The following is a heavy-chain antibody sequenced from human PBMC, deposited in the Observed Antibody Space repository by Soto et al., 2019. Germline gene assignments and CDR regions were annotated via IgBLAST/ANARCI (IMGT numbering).Heavy chain of an antibody. CDR1: GFSLSSTRVA. D-gene: IGHD6-19*01. V-gene: IGHV2-5*02. Sequence: QITLKESGPTLVKPTQTLTLTCTFSGFSLSSTRVAVGWIRQPPGKALEWVPLINWDDDNLYSPFLKSKLTITKDTSKNQVVLKMTNMDPVDTSTYYCAHSVVAGLGYYLDYWGQGTLVTVSS. CDR3: AHSVVAGLGYYLDY. J-gene: IGHJ4*02. CDR2: INWDDDN.